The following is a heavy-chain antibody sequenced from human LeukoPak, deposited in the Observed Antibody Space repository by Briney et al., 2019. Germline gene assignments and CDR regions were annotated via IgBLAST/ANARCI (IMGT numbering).Heavy chain of an antibody. V-gene: IGHV1-46*01. CDR3: AREGPVRDGMGV. J-gene: IGHJ6*02. CDR2: INPRGGST. CDR1: GYTFTSYY. Sequence: ASVKVSCKASGYTFTSYYMHWVRQAPGQGLEWMGIINPRGGSTSYGQEFPGRVTMARDTAKSTVYLGLSSLRSEGTAVFYFAREGPVRDGMGVWGQGTTVTGSS.